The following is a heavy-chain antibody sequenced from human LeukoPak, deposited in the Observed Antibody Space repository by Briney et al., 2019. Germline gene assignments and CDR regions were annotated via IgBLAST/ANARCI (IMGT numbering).Heavy chain of an antibody. Sequence: GGSLRLSCAASGFTFSTYDMHWVRQVTGKGLEWVSAIGTGDDTYYLGSVKGRFTISRENAKNVLYLQMSSLRAEDTAVYYCARDSGSGYYDYWGQGTLVTVSS. CDR2: IGTGDDT. J-gene: IGHJ4*02. CDR3: ARDSGSGYYDY. V-gene: IGHV3-13*01. D-gene: IGHD3-22*01. CDR1: GFTFSTYD.